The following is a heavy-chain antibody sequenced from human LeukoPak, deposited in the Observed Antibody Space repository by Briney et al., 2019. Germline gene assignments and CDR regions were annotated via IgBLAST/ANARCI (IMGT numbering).Heavy chain of an antibody. CDR1: GFTFSHCG. Sequence: PGVSLRLSCAASGFTFSHCGMHWVRQAPGKGLEWVAIIWYDGSNKYYADSVKGRFAISRDDSKNTLYLQMNSLRAEDTAVYYCARDREYSYFDYWGQGTLVTVSS. V-gene: IGHV3-33*01. D-gene: IGHD5-18*01. CDR2: IWYDGSNK. CDR3: ARDREYSYFDY. J-gene: IGHJ4*02.